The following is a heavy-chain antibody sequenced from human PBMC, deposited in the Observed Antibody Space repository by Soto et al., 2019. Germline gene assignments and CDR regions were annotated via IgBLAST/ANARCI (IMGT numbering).Heavy chain of an antibody. CDR1: GGSISSYY. CDR2: IYYSGST. CDR3: AREVGVVPAATSYYYYYYMDV. J-gene: IGHJ6*03. D-gene: IGHD2-2*01. V-gene: IGHV4-59*01. Sequence: SETLSLTCTVSGGSISSYYWSWIRQPPGKGLEWIGYIYYSGSTNYNPSLKSRVTISVDTSKNQFSLKLSSVTAADTAVYYCAREVGVVPAATSYYYYYYMDVWGKGTTVSVS.